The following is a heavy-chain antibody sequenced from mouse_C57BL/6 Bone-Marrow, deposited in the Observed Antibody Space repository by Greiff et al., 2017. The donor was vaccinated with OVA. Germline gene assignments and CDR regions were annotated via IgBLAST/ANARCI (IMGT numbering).Heavy chain of an antibody. Sequence: EVMLVESGGGLVQPGGSLSLSCAASGFTFTDYYMSWVRQPPGKALEWLGFIRNKANGYTTEYSASVKGRFTISRDNSQSILYLQMNALRAEDSATYYCARYNPGRGFAYWGQGTLVTVSA. CDR3: ARYNPGRGFAY. J-gene: IGHJ3*01. CDR2: IRNKANGYTT. V-gene: IGHV7-3*01. D-gene: IGHD4-1*01. CDR1: GFTFTDYY.